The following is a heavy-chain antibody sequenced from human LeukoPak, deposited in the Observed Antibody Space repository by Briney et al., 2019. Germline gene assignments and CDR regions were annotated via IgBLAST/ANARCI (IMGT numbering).Heavy chain of an antibody. D-gene: IGHD3-22*01. V-gene: IGHV1-2*06. CDR3: ASHYYDSSGQHDD. CDR1: GYTFTGYY. Sequence: ASVKVSCKASGYTFTGYYMHWVRQAPGQGLEWMGRINPNSGGTNYAQKFQGRVTMTRDTSISTAYMELSRLRFDDTAVYYCASHYYDSSGQHDDWGQGTLVTVSS. J-gene: IGHJ4*02. CDR2: INPNSGGT.